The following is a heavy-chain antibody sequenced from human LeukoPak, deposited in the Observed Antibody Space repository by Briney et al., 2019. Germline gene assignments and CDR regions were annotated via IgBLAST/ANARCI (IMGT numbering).Heavy chain of an antibody. V-gene: IGHV4-59*01. Sequence: SETLSLTCTVSGGSISSYYWSCIRQPPGKGLEWIGYIYYSGSTNYNPSLKSRVTISVDTSKNQFSLKLSSVTAADTAVYYCAREGDSYYGYGMDVWGQGTTVTVSS. D-gene: IGHD4-11*01. CDR1: GGSISSYY. CDR2: IYYSGST. CDR3: AREGDSYYGYGMDV. J-gene: IGHJ6*02.